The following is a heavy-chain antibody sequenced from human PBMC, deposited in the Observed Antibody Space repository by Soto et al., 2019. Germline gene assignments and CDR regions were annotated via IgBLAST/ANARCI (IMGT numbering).Heavy chain of an antibody. CDR1: GFTFIDYT. J-gene: IGHJ6*02. CDR2: ISPSSSYI. CDR3: ARETRGGNRIAVVSPESYYYGMDV. Sequence: GGSLRLSCAASGFTFIDYTMNWVRQAPGKGLEWVSSISPSSSYIYYADSVKGRFTISRDNAKNSLYLQMNSLRAEDTAVYYCARETRGGNRIAVVSPESYYYGMDVWGQGTTVTVSS. V-gene: IGHV3-21*01. D-gene: IGHD6-19*01.